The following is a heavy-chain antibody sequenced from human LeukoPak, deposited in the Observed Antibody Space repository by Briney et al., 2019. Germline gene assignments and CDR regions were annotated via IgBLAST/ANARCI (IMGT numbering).Heavy chain of an antibody. CDR3: ASVYSSSENWFDP. V-gene: IGHV1-69*13. CDR1: GGTFTSYA. J-gene: IGHJ5*02. CDR2: IIPIFGTA. Sequence: SVKVSCKASGGTFTSYAISWVRQAPGQGLEWRGGIIPIFGTANYAQKFQGRVTITPDESTSTAYMELSSLRSEDTAVCYCASVYSSSENWFDPWGQGTLVTVSS. D-gene: IGHD6-13*01.